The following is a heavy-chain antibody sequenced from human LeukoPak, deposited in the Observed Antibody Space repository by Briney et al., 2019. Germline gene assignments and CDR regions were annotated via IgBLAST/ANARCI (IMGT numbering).Heavy chain of an antibody. CDR2: ISRSGGTT. V-gene: IGHV3-23*01. J-gene: IGHJ4*02. D-gene: IGHD3-10*01. CDR1: GFTFSSYG. Sequence: RTGGSLRLSCAASGFTFSSYGMSWVRQAPGKGLEWVSAISRSGGTTYYADSVKGRFTISGDKSKNTLYLQMHSLRAEDTAIYYCTTYGSGRKFDYWGQGILVTVSS. CDR3: TTYGSGRKFDY.